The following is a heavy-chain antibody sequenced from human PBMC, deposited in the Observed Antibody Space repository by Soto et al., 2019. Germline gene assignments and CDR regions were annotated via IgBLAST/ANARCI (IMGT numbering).Heavy chain of an antibody. V-gene: IGHV3-64*01. Sequence: EVQLVESGGGLVQPGGSLRLSCAASGFTFSSYATHWVRQAPGKGLEYVSAISSNGGSTYYANSVKGRFTISRDNSKNTLYLQMGSLRAEDMAVYYCARGQQLVHYYFDYWGQGTLVTVSS. CDR3: ARGQQLVHYYFDY. D-gene: IGHD6-13*01. CDR2: ISSNGGST. CDR1: GFTFSSYA. J-gene: IGHJ4*02.